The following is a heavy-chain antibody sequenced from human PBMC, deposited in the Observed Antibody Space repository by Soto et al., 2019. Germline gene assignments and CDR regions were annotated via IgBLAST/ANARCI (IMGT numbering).Heavy chain of an antibody. CDR3: AHSRVYGVFDAYDI. CDR1: GFTFSTYA. V-gene: IGHV3-23*01. D-gene: IGHD4-17*01. Sequence: EAQLLESGGGLVQPGGSLRLSCVASGFTFSTYAMSWVRQAPGKGLEWVSALSPSGGETYYADSVKGRFTISRDNSMNALDLQMNNLRVDDTAVYYCAHSRVYGVFDAYDIWGQGTMVTVSS. CDR2: LSPSGGET. J-gene: IGHJ3*02.